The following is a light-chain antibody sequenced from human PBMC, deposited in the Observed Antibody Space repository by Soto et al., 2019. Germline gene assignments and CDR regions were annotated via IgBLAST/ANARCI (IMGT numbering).Light chain of an antibody. CDR1: QSVSSN. CDR2: GAS. J-gene: IGKJ4*01. CDR3: QQYSNRPLT. Sequence: EIEMTQSPATLSVSPGERATLSCRASQSVSSNLAWYQQKPGQAPRLLIYGASTRATGIPARFSGSGSGTEFTLTISSLQSEDFAVYYCQQYSNRPLTFGGGTKVEIK. V-gene: IGKV3-15*01.